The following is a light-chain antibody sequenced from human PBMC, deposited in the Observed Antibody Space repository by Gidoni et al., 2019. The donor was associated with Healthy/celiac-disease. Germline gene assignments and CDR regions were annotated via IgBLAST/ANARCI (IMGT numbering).Light chain of an antibody. CDR1: QSVSSY. V-gene: IGKV3-11*01. J-gene: IGKJ2*01. Sequence: EMVLTQSPATMSLSPGERANLSCRASQSVSSYLAWYQQKPGQAPRLLIYDASNRATGIPARFSGSGSGTDFTLTISSLEPEDFAVYYCQQRSNWPPYTFGQGTKLEIK. CDR3: QQRSNWPPYT. CDR2: DAS.